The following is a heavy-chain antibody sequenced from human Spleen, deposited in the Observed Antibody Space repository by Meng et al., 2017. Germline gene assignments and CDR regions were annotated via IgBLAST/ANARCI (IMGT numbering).Heavy chain of an antibody. Sequence: QLQLQQLGVVLLKPSETPALTCVVSGGSFSYYYWSWIRQPPGKGLEWIGEINHSGSTNYNPSLESRATISVDTSQNNLSLKLSSVTAADSAVYYCARDFGGYYDSSVFDPWGQGTLVTVSS. CDR3: ARDFGGYYDSSVFDP. D-gene: IGHD3-22*01. V-gene: IGHV4-34*01. CDR1: GGSFSYYY. CDR2: INHSGST. J-gene: IGHJ5*02.